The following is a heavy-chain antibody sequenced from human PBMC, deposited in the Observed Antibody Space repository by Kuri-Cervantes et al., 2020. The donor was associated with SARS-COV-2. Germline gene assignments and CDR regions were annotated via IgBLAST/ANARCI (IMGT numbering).Heavy chain of an antibody. Sequence: GSLRLSCAVYGGSFSGYYWSWIRQPPGKGLEWIGEINHSGSTNYNPSLKSRVTISVDTSKNQFSLKLSSVTAADTAVYYCARLIGYSGYDYSFGHFDYWGQGTLVTVSS. J-gene: IGHJ4*02. D-gene: IGHD5-12*01. V-gene: IGHV4-34*01. CDR3: ARLIGYSGYDYSFGHFDY. CDR2: INHSGST. CDR1: GGSFSGYY.